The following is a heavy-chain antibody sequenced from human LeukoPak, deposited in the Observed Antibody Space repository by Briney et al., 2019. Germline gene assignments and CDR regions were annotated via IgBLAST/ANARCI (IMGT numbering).Heavy chain of an antibody. CDR1: GYLFTSYW. V-gene: IGHV5-51*01. J-gene: IGHJ3*01. CDR3: ARQDASGTYDAFDV. D-gene: IGHD3-10*01. Sequence: KSGESLKISCKDSGYLFTSYWIAWVRQRPGKGLEWMGIIYPGDSDTRYGPSFQGRVTFSADKSINTAYLLWSSLQASDTATYYCARQDASGTYDAFDVWGQGTVVTV. CDR2: IYPGDSDT.